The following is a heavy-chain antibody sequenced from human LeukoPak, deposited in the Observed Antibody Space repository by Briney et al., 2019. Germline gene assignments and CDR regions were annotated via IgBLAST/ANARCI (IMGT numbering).Heavy chain of an antibody. Sequence: GRSLRLSCAASGFTFSRYGMHWVRQAPGKGLEWVAVILYDGNSKYYADSVKGRFTISRDNSKNTLYLQMNSLRAEDTALYYCAKGGYLSSIYYGDYFDYWGQGTLVTVSS. J-gene: IGHJ4*02. D-gene: IGHD3-22*01. V-gene: IGHV3-30*18. CDR1: GFTFSRYG. CDR2: ILYDGNSK. CDR3: AKGGYLSSIYYGDYFDY.